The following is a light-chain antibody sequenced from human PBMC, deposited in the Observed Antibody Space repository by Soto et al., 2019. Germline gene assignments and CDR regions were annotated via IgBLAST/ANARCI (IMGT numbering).Light chain of an antibody. J-gene: IGLJ1*01. V-gene: IGLV2-11*01. CDR1: SSDVGVYNY. Sequence: QSALTQPRSVSGSPGQSVTISCTGTSSDVGVYNYVSWYQQHPGKAPKLVIYDVSKRPSGVPDRFSGSKSGNTASLTISGLQAEDEADYYCCSYAGRYPYVFDTGTKLTVL. CDR3: CSYAGRYPYV. CDR2: DVS.